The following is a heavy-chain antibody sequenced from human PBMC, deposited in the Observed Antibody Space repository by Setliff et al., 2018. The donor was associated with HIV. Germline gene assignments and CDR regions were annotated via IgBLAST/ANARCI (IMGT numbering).Heavy chain of an antibody. Sequence: SETLSLTCSIYGVSISVHHWSWIRQSPGKGLEWIGSISDSGSTNYNPSLKSRVTVSSDTPKNRFSLKLTSVTAADTALYYCARDRKWGNSWVFDSWGQGTLDTVSS. CDR2: ISDSGST. CDR1: GVSISVHH. V-gene: IGHV4-59*11. D-gene: IGHD6-13*01. CDR3: ARDRKWGNSWVFDS. J-gene: IGHJ4*02.